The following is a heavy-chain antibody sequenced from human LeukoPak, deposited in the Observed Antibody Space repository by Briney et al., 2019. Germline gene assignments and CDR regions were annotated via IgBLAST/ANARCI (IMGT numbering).Heavy chain of an antibody. V-gene: IGHV3-23*01. CDR1: GFTFNNQA. CDR3: AKHLRDVLRFVEWPSENRKYDYNYINA. Sequence: GGSLRLSCAGSGFTFNNQAMTWVRQAPGKGLEWVSSISDDGVRTYTADSLRGRFTISRDSSENTVYLQMNSLRVEDTAVYYCAKHLRDVLRFVEWPSENRKYDYNYINAWGSGTTVTVSS. D-gene: IGHD3-3*01. CDR2: ISDDGVRT. J-gene: IGHJ6*03.